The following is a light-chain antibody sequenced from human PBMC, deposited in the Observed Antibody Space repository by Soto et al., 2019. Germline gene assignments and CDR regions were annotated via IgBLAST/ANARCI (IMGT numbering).Light chain of an antibody. V-gene: IGLV2-11*01. CDR2: DVS. CDR3: CSYAGDYSYV. Sequence: QSALTQPRSVSGSPGQSVTISCTGTSSDVGGYNYVSWYQQHPGKAPELMVYDVSKRPSGVPDRFSGSKSGNTASLTISGLQAEDEADYYCCSYAGDYSYVFGTGTKVTVL. J-gene: IGLJ1*01. CDR1: SSDVGGYNY.